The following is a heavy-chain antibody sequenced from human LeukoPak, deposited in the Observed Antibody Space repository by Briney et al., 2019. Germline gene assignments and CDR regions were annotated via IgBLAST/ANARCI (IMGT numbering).Heavy chain of an antibody. V-gene: IGHV3-30*01. CDR3: ARPYDYVWGSYRSTSTNTFDY. CDR2: ISSDGSNK. Sequence: PGGSLRLSCAASGFTFSSYALHWVRQAPGKGLEWVAVISSDGSNKYYADSVQGRFTISRDNSKNTVYLQMNSLTADDTAVYYCARPYDYVWGSYRSTSTNTFDYWGQGTLVTVSS. J-gene: IGHJ4*02. CDR1: GFTFSSYA. D-gene: IGHD3-16*02.